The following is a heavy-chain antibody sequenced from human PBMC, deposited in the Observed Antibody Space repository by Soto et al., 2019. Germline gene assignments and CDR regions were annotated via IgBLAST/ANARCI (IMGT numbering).Heavy chain of an antibody. CDR2: INHSGST. V-gene: IGHV4-34*01. J-gene: IGHJ4*02. Sequence: SETLSLTCAVYGGSFSGYYWSWIRQPPGKGLEWNGEINHSGSTNYNPSLKSRVTISIDASKNQFSLELTSVTAADTAVYYCARGMWYCSGGSCYTEFDYWGQGTLVTVSS. D-gene: IGHD2-15*01. CDR1: GGSFSGYY. CDR3: ARGMWYCSGGSCYTEFDY.